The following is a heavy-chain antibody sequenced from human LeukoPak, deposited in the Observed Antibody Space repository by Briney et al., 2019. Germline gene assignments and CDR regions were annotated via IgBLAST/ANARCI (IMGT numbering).Heavy chain of an antibody. CDR1: GFTFSSYA. J-gene: IGHJ3*02. CDR3: ARESPTTSAFDI. Sequence: GGSLRLSCAASGFTFSSYAMHWVRQAPGQGLEWVAVISYDGSNKYYADSVKGRFTISRDNSKNTLYLQMNSLRAEDTAVYYCARESPTTSAFDIWGQGTMVTVSS. D-gene: IGHD2-2*01. V-gene: IGHV3-30-3*01. CDR2: ISYDGSNK.